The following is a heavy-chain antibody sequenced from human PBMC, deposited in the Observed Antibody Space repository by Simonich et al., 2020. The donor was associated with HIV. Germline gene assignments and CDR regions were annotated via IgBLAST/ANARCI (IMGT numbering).Heavy chain of an antibody. Sequence: QVQLVQSGVEVKKPGASVKVSCKASGYTFTNYDINWVRQAAGQGLEWMGWRNPNNGDTGYAQKFRGRVTMTRDTYISTAYMELSSLTSEDTAVYYCARGPLLLTGDDALDIWG. CDR1: GYTFTNYD. CDR3: ARGPLLLTGDDALDI. D-gene: IGHD3-9*01. CDR2: RNPNNGDT. J-gene: IGHJ3*02. V-gene: IGHV1-8*01.